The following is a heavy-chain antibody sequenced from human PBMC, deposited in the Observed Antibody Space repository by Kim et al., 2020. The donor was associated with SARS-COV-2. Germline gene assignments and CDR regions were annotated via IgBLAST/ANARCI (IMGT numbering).Heavy chain of an antibody. D-gene: IGHD6-19*01. CDR1: GGSISSYY. J-gene: IGHJ2*01. CDR2: IYYSGST. V-gene: IGHV4-59*01. Sequence: SETLSLTCTVSGGSISSYYWSWIRQPPGKGLEWIGYIYYSGSTNYNPSLKSRVTISVDTSKNQFSLKLSSVTAADTAVYYCARDSSSGWYFDLWGRGTLVTVSS. CDR3: ARDSSSGWYFDL.